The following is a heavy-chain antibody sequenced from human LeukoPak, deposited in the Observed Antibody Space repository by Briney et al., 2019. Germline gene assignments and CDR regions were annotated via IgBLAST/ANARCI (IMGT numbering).Heavy chain of an antibody. Sequence: GGSLRLSCAASGFTFSSYVMSWVRQAPGKGLEWVSAISGSGGSTYYADSVKGRFTISRDNSKNTLYLQMNSLRAEDTAVYYCAKDYDFWSGYYFDYWGQGTLVTVSS. D-gene: IGHD3-3*01. J-gene: IGHJ4*02. V-gene: IGHV3-23*01. CDR2: ISGSGGST. CDR1: GFTFSSYV. CDR3: AKDYDFWSGYYFDY.